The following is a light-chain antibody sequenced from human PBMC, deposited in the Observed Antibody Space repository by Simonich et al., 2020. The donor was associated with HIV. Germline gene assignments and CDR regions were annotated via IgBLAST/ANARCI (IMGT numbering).Light chain of an antibody. Sequence: EIVLTQSPATLSLSPGERATLSGRASQSVSSYLAWYHQKPGQAPRLLIYETSNRATGIPARFSGSGSGTDFTLTISSLEPEDFAVYYCQQRSNWPLTFGGGTKVEIK. V-gene: IGKV3-11*01. CDR1: QSVSSY. CDR3: QQRSNWPLT. J-gene: IGKJ4*01. CDR2: ETS.